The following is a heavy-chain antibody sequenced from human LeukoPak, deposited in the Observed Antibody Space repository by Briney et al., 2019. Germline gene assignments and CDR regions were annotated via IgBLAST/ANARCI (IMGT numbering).Heavy chain of an antibody. CDR3: AKDDRGNEAPFDY. CDR2: ISNRADRT. CDR1: GFTFSTYA. Sequence: PGGSLRLSCAASGFTFSTYAMSWVRQAPGRGLEWVSTISNRADRTYYADSVKGRFTISRDNSKNTLHLQMNSLRAEDTAVYYCAKDDRGNEAPFDYWGQGTLVTVSS. J-gene: IGHJ4*02. V-gene: IGHV3-23*01.